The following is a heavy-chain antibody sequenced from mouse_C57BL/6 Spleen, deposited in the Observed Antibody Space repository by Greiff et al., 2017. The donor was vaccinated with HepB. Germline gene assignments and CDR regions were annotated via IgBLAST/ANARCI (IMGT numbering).Heavy chain of an antibody. CDR3: ARRGMDAMDY. J-gene: IGHJ4*01. V-gene: IGHV1-59*01. Sequence: VQLQQSGAELVRPGTSVKLSCKASGYTFTSYWMHWVKQRPGQGLEWIGVIDPSDSYTNYNQKFKGKATLTVDTSSNTAYMQLSSLTSEDSAVYYWARRGMDAMDYWGQGTSVTVSS. CDR2: IDPSDSYT. CDR1: GYTFTSYW.